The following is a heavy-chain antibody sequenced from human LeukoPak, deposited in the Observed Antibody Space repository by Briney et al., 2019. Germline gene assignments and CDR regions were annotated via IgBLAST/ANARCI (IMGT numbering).Heavy chain of an antibody. CDR1: GYTFTSYY. V-gene: IGHV1-46*01. CDR3: ASPYYYGSGEWAWFDP. Sequence: ASVKVSCKASGYTFTSYYMHWVRQAPGQGLEWMGIINPSGGSTTYAQKFQGRVTMTRDTSTSTVYMELSSLRSEDTAVYYCASPYYYGSGEWAWFDPWGQGTLVTVSS. CDR2: INPSGGST. J-gene: IGHJ5*02. D-gene: IGHD3-10*01.